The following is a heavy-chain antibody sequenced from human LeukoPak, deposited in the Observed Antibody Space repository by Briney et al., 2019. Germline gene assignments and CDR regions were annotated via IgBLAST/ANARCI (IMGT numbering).Heavy chain of an antibody. CDR3: AKDRRGESGYYRGQEFDP. Sequence: GGSLRLSCAASGFTFSSYAMNWVRQAPGKGLEWVSVISNSGDSTYYADSVKGRFTISRDNSKNTLYLQMNSLRAEDTAVYYCAKDRRGESGYYRGQEFDPWGQGTLVTVSS. CDR1: GFTFSSYA. V-gene: IGHV3-23*01. D-gene: IGHD3-3*01. CDR2: ISNSGDST. J-gene: IGHJ5*02.